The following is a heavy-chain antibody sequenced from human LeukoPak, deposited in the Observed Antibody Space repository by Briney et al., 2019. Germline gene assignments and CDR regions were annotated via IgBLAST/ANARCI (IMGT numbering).Heavy chain of an antibody. D-gene: IGHD6-13*01. Sequence: GGSLRLSCAASGFTFNYYWMSWVRQAPGKGLEWVANIKEDGSDKYYMESVKGRFTISRDNAKNTLYLQMNSLRVEDTAVYFCAKGRTGYIPDSWGQGTLVTVSS. J-gene: IGHJ4*02. CDR1: GFTFNYYW. CDR3: AKGRTGYIPDS. V-gene: IGHV3-7*05. CDR2: IKEDGSDK.